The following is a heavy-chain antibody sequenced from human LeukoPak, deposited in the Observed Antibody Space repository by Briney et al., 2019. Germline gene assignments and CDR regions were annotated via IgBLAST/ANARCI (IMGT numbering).Heavy chain of an antibody. CDR3: ARVSGAAAGFSDY. Sequence: SETLSLTCTVSGGSISSYYWSWIRQPPGKGLEWIGYIYYSGSTNYNPSLKSRVTISVDTSKNQFSLKLSSVTAADTAVYYCARVSGAAAGFSDYWSQGTLVTVSS. V-gene: IGHV4-59*01. CDR2: IYYSGST. J-gene: IGHJ4*02. CDR1: GGSISSYY. D-gene: IGHD6-13*01.